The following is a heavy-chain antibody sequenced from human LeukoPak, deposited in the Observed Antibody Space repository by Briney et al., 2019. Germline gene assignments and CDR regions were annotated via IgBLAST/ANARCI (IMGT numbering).Heavy chain of an antibody. D-gene: IGHD2-15*01. CDR1: GFTFSSYE. V-gene: IGHV3-48*03. Sequence: GGSLRLSCAASGFTFSSYEMNWVRQAPGKGLEWASYISSSGSNMYYADSVKGRFTISRDNAKNSLYLQMDSLRAEDTAVYYCARDNIRYSVDFWGQGTLVIVSS. CDR2: ISSSGSNM. CDR3: ARDNIRYSVDF. J-gene: IGHJ4*02.